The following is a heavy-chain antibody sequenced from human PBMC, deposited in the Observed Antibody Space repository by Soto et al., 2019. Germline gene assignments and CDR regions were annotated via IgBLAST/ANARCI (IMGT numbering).Heavy chain of an antibody. CDR2: ISSGGDT. CDR1: GFTVTTNY. Sequence: EVQVVESGGGLIQPGGSLRLSCAASGFTVTTNYMSWVRQAPGKGLEWVSIISSGGDTYYADSVKGRFTISRDSPKNTLYLQMTTLIAEDTAVYFCARGDFDCWGQGTLVTVSS. V-gene: IGHV3-53*01. J-gene: IGHJ4*02. CDR3: ARGDFDC.